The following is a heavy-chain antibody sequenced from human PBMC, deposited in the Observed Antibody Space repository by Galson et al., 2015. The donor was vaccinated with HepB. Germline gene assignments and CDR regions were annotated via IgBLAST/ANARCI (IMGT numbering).Heavy chain of an antibody. CDR2: ISWDGLTT. Sequence: SLRLSCAASGFTFDDYTMHWVRQVPGKGLEWVSLISWDGLTTDYVDSVKGRFTISRDNSKNSQFLQMNSLRIEDTAFYYCVKDSGDYVLESWGQGTLVTVSS. D-gene: IGHD4-17*01. V-gene: IGHV3-43*01. J-gene: IGHJ5*02. CDR1: GFTFDDYT. CDR3: VKDSGDYVLES.